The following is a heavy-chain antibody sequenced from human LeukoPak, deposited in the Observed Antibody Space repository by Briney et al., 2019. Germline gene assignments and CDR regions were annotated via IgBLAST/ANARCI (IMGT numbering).Heavy chain of an antibody. J-gene: IGHJ4*02. V-gene: IGHV3-30*02. D-gene: IGHD2-2*03. CDR2: IRFDGSNK. CDR1: GFTLNTYG. CDR3: ARGDGYCSSASCSGN. Sequence: GGSLRLSCAASGFTLNTYGMHWVRQAPGKGLEWVAFIRFDGSNKYYADSVKGRFTISRDNSKNTLYLQMKSLRPEDTAVYCCARGDGYCSSASCSGNWGQGTLVTVSS.